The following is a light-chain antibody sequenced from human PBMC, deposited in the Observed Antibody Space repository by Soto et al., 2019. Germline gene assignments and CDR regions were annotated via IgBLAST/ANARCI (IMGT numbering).Light chain of an antibody. V-gene: IGLV1-47*01. CDR3: AAWDDSLSGYG. Sequence: LTQPPSASGTPGQRVTISCSGSSSNIGSNYVYWYQQLPGTAPKLLIYRNNQRPSGVPDRFSGSKSGTSASLAISGLRSEDEADYYCAAWDDSLSGYGFGTGTKVTVL. CDR2: RNN. CDR1: SSNIGSNY. J-gene: IGLJ1*01.